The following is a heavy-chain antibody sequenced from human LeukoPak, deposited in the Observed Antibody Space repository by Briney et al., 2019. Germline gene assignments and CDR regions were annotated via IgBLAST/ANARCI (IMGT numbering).Heavy chain of an antibody. D-gene: IGHD2-2*01. V-gene: IGHV1-2*02. CDR2: INPNSGGT. J-gene: IGHJ6*03. CDR1: GYTFTGYY. Sequence: ASVKVSCKASGYTFTGYYMHWVRQAPGQGLEWMGWINPNSGGTNYAQKFQGRVTMTRDTSISTAYMELSRLRSDDTAVYYCASGDTVVVPAAPRYYYYYMDVWGKGTTVTVSS. CDR3: ASGDTVVVPAAPRYYYYYMDV.